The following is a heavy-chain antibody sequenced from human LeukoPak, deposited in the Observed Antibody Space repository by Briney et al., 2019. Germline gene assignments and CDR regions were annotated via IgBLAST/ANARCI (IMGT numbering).Heavy chain of an antibody. CDR3: ARDPHDFWSGTLGWAFDI. Sequence: AQTLSLTCTVSGGSISSGGYYWSCIRQPPGKGLEWIGYIYHSGSTYYNPSLKSRVTISVDRSKNQFSLKLSSVTAADTAVYYCARDPHDFWSGTLGWAFDIWGQGTMVTVSS. D-gene: IGHD3-3*01. CDR1: GGSISSGGYY. J-gene: IGHJ3*02. CDR2: IYHSGST. V-gene: IGHV4-30-2*01.